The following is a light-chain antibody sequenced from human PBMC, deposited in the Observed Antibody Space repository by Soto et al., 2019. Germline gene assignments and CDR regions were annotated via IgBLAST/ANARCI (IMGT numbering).Light chain of an antibody. J-gene: IGKJ4*01. Sequence: EIVMTQSPATLSVSPGERATLSCRASQSVSSNLAWYQQKPGQAPRLLIYGASTRATGIPARFSGSGSGTEFTLTISSLQSEDFAVYYCQQYSNWPPLTFGGGTKVEFK. CDR2: GAS. CDR3: QQYSNWPPLT. CDR1: QSVSSN. V-gene: IGKV3-15*01.